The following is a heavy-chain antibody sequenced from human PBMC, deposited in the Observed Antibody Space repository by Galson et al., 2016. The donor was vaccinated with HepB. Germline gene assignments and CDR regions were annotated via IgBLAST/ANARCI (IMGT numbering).Heavy chain of an antibody. CDR1: AFANHI. Sequence: SLRLSCAASAFANHILAWVRQAPGKGLEWVSTISGVDGSIYHAASVKGRFTISSDNSKNTVYLQMNSLRAEDAAVYYCAREGFGGFDVWGQGTMVTVSS. CDR2: ISGVDGSI. CDR3: AREGFGGFDV. J-gene: IGHJ3*01. D-gene: IGHD4-23*01. V-gene: IGHV3-23*01.